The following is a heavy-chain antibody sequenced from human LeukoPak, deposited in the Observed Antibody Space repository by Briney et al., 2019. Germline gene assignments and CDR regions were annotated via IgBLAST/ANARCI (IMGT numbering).Heavy chain of an antibody. J-gene: IGHJ5*02. CDR1: GYSFTSYW. CDR3: ARVPDYEFWSGSNWFDP. D-gene: IGHD3-3*01. CDR2: IYPGDSDT. Sequence: GESLKISCKGSGYSFTSYWIGWVRQMPGKGLEWMGIIYPGDSDTRYSPSFQGQVTISADKSIRTAYLQWSSLKASDTAMYYCARVPDYEFWSGSNWFDPWGQGTLVTVSS. V-gene: IGHV5-51*01.